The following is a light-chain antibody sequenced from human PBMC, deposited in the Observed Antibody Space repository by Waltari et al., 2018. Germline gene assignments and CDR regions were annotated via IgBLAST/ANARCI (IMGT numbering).Light chain of an antibody. CDR2: AAS. J-gene: IGKJ3*01. Sequence: DIQMTQPPSPVSAFVGDRVTITCPVSQDISNWLAWYQQKPGKARKLLTYAASSLQTGVPESFSGGGSGTEFTLTISSLRPKDFGTYYCQQARSFPVTFGPGTKVD. V-gene: IGKV1-12*01. CDR1: QDISNW. CDR3: QQARSFPVT.